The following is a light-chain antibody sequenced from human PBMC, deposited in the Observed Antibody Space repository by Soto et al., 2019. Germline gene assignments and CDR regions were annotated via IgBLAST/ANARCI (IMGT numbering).Light chain of an antibody. V-gene: IGLV2-23*01. Sequence: QSVLTQPASVSGSPGQSITISCSGTSSDVGSYYLVSWYQQHPGKAPKLMIYEGSKRPSGVSNRFSGSKSGNMASLTISGLQAEDEADYYCCSYAGSRTPYVFGTGTKLTVL. CDR3: CSYAGSRTPYV. CDR2: EGS. CDR1: SSDVGSYYL. J-gene: IGLJ1*01.